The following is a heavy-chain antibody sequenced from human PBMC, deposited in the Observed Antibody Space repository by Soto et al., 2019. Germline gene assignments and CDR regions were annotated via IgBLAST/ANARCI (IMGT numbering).Heavy chain of an antibody. CDR3: ARGARGYDVFDY. CDR2: ISYDGSNK. V-gene: IGHV3-30-3*01. Sequence: QVQLVESGGGVVQPGRSLRLSCAASGFTFSSYAMHWVRQAPGKGLEWVAVISYDGSNKYYADSVKGRFTISRDNSKNTLYLQMNSLRAEDTAVYYCARGARGYDVFDYWGQGTLVTVSS. J-gene: IGHJ4*02. D-gene: IGHD5-12*01. CDR1: GFTFSSYA.